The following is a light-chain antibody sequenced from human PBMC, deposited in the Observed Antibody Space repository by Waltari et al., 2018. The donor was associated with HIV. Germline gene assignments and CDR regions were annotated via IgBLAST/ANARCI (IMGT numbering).Light chain of an antibody. J-gene: IGLJ7*01. CDR3: QSADSSGTYAV. Sequence: SYELTQPSSVSVSPGQTARITCSGDALPKQYAYWYHQKPGQAPVLVIYKDTERPSGIPERFSGSSSGKTGTLTISGVQAEDEGDYYCQSADSSGTYAVFGGGTQLTVL. CDR1: ALPKQY. CDR2: KDT. V-gene: IGLV3-25*03.